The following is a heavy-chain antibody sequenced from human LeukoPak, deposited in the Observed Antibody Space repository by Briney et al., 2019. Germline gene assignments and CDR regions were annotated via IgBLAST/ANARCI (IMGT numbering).Heavy chain of an antibody. D-gene: IGHD2-8*01. V-gene: IGHV3-23*01. CDR1: GFTFSDHA. CDR3: ARAGCTNGVCLIDY. J-gene: IGHJ4*02. CDR2: INGNGGGS. Sequence: AGGSLRLSCAASGFTFSDHAMSWVRQAPAKGLEWVSSINGNGGGSYYIDSVKGRFTVSRDNAKNSLYLQMNSLRAEDTAVYYCARAGCTNGVCLIDYWGQGTLVTVSS.